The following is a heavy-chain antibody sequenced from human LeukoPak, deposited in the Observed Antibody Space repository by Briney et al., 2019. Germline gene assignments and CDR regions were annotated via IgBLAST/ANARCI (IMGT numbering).Heavy chain of an antibody. Sequence: GGSLRLSCAASGFTFSNYWMHWVRQAPGKGLVWVSRINSDGINTSYADSVKGRFTISRDNAKNTLNLQMNSLRAEDMAVYYCARLKGYCSGGSCRGYFDYWGQGTLVTVSS. CDR3: ARLKGYCSGGSCRGYFDY. V-gene: IGHV3-74*01. CDR1: GFTFSNYW. CDR2: INSDGINT. D-gene: IGHD2-15*01. J-gene: IGHJ4*02.